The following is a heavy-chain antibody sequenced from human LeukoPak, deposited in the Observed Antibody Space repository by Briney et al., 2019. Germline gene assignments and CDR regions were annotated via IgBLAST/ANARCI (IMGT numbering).Heavy chain of an antibody. CDR3: ARGPTIVGATETFDY. CDR1: GFTVSSNY. CDR2: IYSGGST. D-gene: IGHD1-26*01. J-gene: IGHJ4*02. V-gene: IGHV3-53*01. Sequence: GGSLRLSCAASGFTVSSNYMSWVRQAPGKGLEWVSVIYSGGSTYYADSVKGRFTISRDNSKNTLYLQMNSLRAEDTAVYYCARGPTIVGATETFDYWGQGTLVTVSS.